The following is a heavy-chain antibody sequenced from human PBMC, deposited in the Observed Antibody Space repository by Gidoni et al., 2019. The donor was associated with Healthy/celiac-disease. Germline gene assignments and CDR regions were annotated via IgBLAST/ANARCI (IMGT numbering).Heavy chain of an antibody. D-gene: IGHD3-22*01. CDR1: GITFSSYA. J-gene: IGHJ4*02. Sequence: EVQLLESGGGLVQPGGSLRLSCAASGITFSSYAMSWVRQAPGKGLEWVSAISGSGGSTYYADSVKGRFTISRDNSKNTLYLQMNSLRAEDTAVYYCAKDFLDDSSGYIGIDYWGQGTLVTVSS. CDR2: ISGSGGST. V-gene: IGHV3-23*01. CDR3: AKDFLDDSSGYIGIDY.